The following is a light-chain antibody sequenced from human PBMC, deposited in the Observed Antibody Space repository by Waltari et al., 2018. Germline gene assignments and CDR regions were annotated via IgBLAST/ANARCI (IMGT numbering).Light chain of an antibody. J-gene: IGLJ1*01. CDR2: EVI. CDR1: SSDVGNYDL. Sequence: QSALTQPASVSGSPGQSITISCTGTSSDVGNYDLVSWYQHPPGKTPKLLIYEVIKRPSGSSNRFSASKSGNTASLTISGLQAEDEGDYFCCSYAGSRTYYVVGTGTTVSV. V-gene: IGLV2-23*02. CDR3: CSYAGSRTYYV.